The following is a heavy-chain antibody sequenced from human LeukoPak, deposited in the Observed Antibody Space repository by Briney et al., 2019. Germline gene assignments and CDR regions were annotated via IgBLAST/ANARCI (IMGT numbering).Heavy chain of an antibody. CDR1: GYTFTSYG. D-gene: IGHD2-2*02. Sequence: GAAVKVSCKASGYTFTSYGFSRGRQAPGPGIEWLGWIGASNDYTNYAQKVQGTVTLTTDKSTSTDDIELRSIRSDDTAVYYCASDQPSCSGPSCYTYYYYGMDVWGQGTTVTVSS. V-gene: IGHV1-18*01. CDR2: IGASNDYT. J-gene: IGHJ6*02. CDR3: ASDQPSCSGPSCYTYYYYGMDV.